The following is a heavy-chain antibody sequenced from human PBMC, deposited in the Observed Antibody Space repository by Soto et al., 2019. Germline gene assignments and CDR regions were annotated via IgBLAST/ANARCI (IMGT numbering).Heavy chain of an antibody. V-gene: IGHV1-69*13. D-gene: IGHD3-9*01. Sequence: RASVKVSCKASGGTFSSYAISWVRQAPGQGLEWMGGIIPIFGTANYAQKFQGGVTITADESTSTAYMELSSLRSEDTAVYYCARDTPVLRYFDWFPNWFDPWGQGTLVTVSS. J-gene: IGHJ5*02. CDR3: ARDTPVLRYFDWFPNWFDP. CDR2: IIPIFGTA. CDR1: GGTFSSYA.